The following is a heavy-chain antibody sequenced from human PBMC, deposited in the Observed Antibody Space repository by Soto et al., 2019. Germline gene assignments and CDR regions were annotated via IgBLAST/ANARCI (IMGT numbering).Heavy chain of an antibody. V-gene: IGHV1-69*13. CDR2: IIPIFGTA. Sequence: SVKVPCKASGGTFSSYAISWVRQAPGQGLEWMGGIIPIFGTANYAQKFQGRVTITADESTSTAYMELSSLRSEDTAVYYCASVATISDYYYYYGMDVWGQGTTVTVSS. D-gene: IGHD5-12*01. CDR3: ASVATISDYYYYYGMDV. J-gene: IGHJ6*02. CDR1: GGTFSSYA.